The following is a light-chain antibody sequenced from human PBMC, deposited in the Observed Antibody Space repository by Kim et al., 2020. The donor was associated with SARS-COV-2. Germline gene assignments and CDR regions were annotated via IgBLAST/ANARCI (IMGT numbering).Light chain of an antibody. CDR3: QQYSDWRT. Sequence: EIVMTQSPATLSVSPGETVTLSCRASQSVSRKLAWYQHKPGQPPRLPFYTASSRATGVPARFSGSGSGTDFTLTISSLQSEDFAVYYCQQYSDWRTFGQGTKLEI. CDR1: QSVSRK. J-gene: IGKJ2*02. CDR2: TAS. V-gene: IGKV3-15*01.